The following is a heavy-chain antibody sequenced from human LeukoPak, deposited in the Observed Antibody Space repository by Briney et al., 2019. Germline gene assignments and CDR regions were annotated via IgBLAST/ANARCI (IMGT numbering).Heavy chain of an antibody. CDR3: ARWGSELPDDAFDI. V-gene: IGHV3-7*01. CDR2: IRQDGSEK. D-gene: IGHD6-25*01. Sequence: GGSLRLSCEGSGFTFSNYWMGWVRQAPGKGLEWVANIRQDGSEKHYLDSVKGRITISRDNAKNSLYLQMNSFRVEDTAVYFCARWGSELPDDAFDIWGQGTMVTVSS. J-gene: IGHJ3*02. CDR1: GFTFSNYW.